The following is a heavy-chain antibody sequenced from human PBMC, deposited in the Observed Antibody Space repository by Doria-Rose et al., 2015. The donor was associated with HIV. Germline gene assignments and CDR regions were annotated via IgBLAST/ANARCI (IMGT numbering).Heavy chain of an antibody. CDR2: IFSDDER. CDR3: ARIKSSRWYHKYYFDF. CDR1: GVSHSSPGMG. D-gene: IGHD6-13*01. J-gene: IGHJ4*02. V-gene: IGHV2-26*01. Sequence: QITLKESGPVLVKPTETLTLTCTVSGVSHSSPGMGVSWIRQPPGKALEWLANIFSDDERYYKTSLKCRLTISRGTSKSQVVLTMTDMDPVDTATYYCARIKSSRWYHKYYFDFWGQGTLVIVSA.